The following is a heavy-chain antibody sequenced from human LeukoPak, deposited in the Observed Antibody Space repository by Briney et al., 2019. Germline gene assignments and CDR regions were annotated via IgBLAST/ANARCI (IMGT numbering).Heavy chain of an antibody. D-gene: IGHD5-18*01. CDR3: ARGERREYSYVH. V-gene: IGHV1-8*02. CDR2: MNPNSGNT. CDR1: GYTFTGYY. J-gene: IGHJ4*02. Sequence: GASVKVSCKASGYTFTGYYMHWLRQATGQGLEWMGWMNPNSGNTGYAQKFQGRVTMTRSTSISTAYMELSSLRSEDTAVYYCARGERREYSYVHWGQGTLVTVSS.